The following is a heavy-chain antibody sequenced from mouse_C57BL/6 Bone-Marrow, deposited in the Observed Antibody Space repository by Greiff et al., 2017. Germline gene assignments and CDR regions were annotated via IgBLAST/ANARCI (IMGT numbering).Heavy chain of an antibody. V-gene: IGHV1-54*01. CDR2: INPGSGGT. J-gene: IGHJ4*01. CDR1: GYAFTNYL. CDR3: ARVYGKGAMDD. D-gene: IGHD2-1*01. Sequence: VQLQQSGAELVRPGTSVKVSCKASGYAFTNYLIEWVKQRPGQGLEWIGVINPGSGGTNYNEKFKGKATLTADKSSSTAYMQLSSLTSEDSAVYFCARVYGKGAMDDWGQGTSVTVSS.